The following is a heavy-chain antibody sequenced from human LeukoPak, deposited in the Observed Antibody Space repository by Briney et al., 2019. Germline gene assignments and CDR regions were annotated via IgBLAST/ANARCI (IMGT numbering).Heavy chain of an antibody. CDR2: IKEDGSEK. V-gene: IGHV3-7*01. Sequence: GGSLRLSCAASGFTFSSYWMSWVRQAPGKGLEWVANIKEDGSEKYYVDSVKGRFIISRDNAKNSLYLQMNGLRVEDTAVYYCAGLGGTVTWDYWGQGTLVTVSS. J-gene: IGHJ4*02. CDR3: AGLGGTVTWDY. CDR1: GFTFSSYW. D-gene: IGHD4-17*01.